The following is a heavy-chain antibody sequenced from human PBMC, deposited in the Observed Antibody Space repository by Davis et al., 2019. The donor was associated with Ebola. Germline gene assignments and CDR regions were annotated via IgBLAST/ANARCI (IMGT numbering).Heavy chain of an antibody. D-gene: IGHD4-17*01. V-gene: IGHV4-28*03. J-gene: IGHJ6*02. CDR2: IYYSGST. CDR3: ARDSDGDYRNYYYYYGMDV. CDR1: GYSISSSNW. Sequence: SETLSLTCAVSGYSISSSNWWGWIRQPPGKGLEWIGYIYYSGSTYYNPSLKSRVTMSVDTSKNQFSLKLSSVTAADTAVYYCARDSDGDYRNYYYYYGMDVWGQGTTVTVSS.